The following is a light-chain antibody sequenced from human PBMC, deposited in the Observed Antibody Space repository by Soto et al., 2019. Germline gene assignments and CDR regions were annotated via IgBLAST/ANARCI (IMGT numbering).Light chain of an antibody. Sequence: EIELTQSPGTLSLSPGERATLSGRASQSVSSSYLAWYQQKPGQAPRLLIYGASSRATGIPDRFSGSGSGTDFTLTISRLEPEDFAVYYCQQYGSSPTWTFGQGTKVDNK. J-gene: IGKJ1*01. CDR2: GAS. V-gene: IGKV3-20*01. CDR3: QQYGSSPTWT. CDR1: QSVSSSY.